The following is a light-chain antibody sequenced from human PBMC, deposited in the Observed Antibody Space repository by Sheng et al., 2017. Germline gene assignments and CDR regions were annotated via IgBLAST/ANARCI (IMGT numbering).Light chain of an antibody. CDR3: QQYNNWPPWT. Sequence: EIVMTQSPATLSVSPGERATLSCRASQSVSNNLAWYLQKPGQAPRLLIYDASTRATGIPARFSGSGSGTEFTLTISSLQSEDFAVYYCQQYNNWPPWTFGQGTKVEIK. V-gene: IGKV3-15*01. J-gene: IGKJ1*01. CDR1: QSVSNN. CDR2: DAS.